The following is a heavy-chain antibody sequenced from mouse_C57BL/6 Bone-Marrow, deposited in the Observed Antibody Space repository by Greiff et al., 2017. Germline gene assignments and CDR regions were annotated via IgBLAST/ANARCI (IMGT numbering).Heavy chain of an antibody. CDR3: AGHGGGYYAMDY. CDR2: ISSGGSYT. J-gene: IGHJ4*01. V-gene: IGHV5-6*01. Sequence: EVKLVESGGDLVKPGGSLKLSCAASGFTFSSYGMSWVRQTPDKRLEWVATISSGGSYTYYPDSVKGRFTISRDNAKNTLYLQMSSLKSEDTAMYYCAGHGGGYYAMDYWGQGTSVTVSS. CDR1: GFTFSSYG.